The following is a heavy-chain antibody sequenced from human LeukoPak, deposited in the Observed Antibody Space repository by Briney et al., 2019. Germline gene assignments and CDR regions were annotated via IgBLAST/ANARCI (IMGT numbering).Heavy chain of an antibody. V-gene: IGHV3-66*01. J-gene: IGHJ4*02. CDR2: LHSGGGT. Sequence: GRSLRLSCAASGFTFSNHAMRWVRQAPGKGLEWVAILHSGGGTDYADSVRGRFTISRDNSKDILYLQMNSLRAEDTAVYYCARDRSGTYLDYWGQGTLVTVSS. D-gene: IGHD1-26*01. CDR1: GFTFSNHA. CDR3: ARDRSGTYLDY.